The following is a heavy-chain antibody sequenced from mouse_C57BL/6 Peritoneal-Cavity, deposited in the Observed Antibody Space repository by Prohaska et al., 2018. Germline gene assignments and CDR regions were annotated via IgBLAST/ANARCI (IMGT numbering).Heavy chain of an antibody. Sequence: LEWLGFIRNKANGYTTEDSASVKGRFTISRDNCQSILYLQMNALRAEDSATYYCARYEEPNWYFDVWGTGTTVTVSS. V-gene: IGHV7-3*01. CDR3: ARYEEPNWYFDV. CDR2: IRNKANGYTT. J-gene: IGHJ1*03.